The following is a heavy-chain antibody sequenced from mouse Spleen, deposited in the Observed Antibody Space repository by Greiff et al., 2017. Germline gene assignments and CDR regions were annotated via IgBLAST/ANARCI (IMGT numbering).Heavy chain of an antibody. CDR2: IEPGDGDT. CDR1: GFTITDYY. J-gene: IGHJ2*01. V-gene: IGHV14-1*01. Sequence: EVKLMESGAELVRPGASVKLSCTASGFTITDYYMHWVKQRPEQGLEWIGRIEPGDGDTEYAPSFQGKATMNADTSANTAYLQLSSLTSEDTAVYYCTTYYSNYVYFDYWGQGTTLTVSS. CDR3: TTYYSNYVYFDY. D-gene: IGHD2-5*01.